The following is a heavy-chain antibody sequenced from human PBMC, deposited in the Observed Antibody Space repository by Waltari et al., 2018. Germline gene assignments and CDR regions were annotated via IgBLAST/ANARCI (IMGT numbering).Heavy chain of an antibody. V-gene: IGHV4-39*07. CDR1: GGSISSSSYY. CDR2: ISYSGST. Sequence: QLQLQESGPGPVKPSETLALTCTVSGGSISSSSYYWGWVRQPPGKGLEWIGTISYSGSTYYNPSLKSRVTISVDTSKNQFSLRLSSVTAADTAVYYCARHRKAGSAIRGVDYWGQGTLVTVSS. J-gene: IGHJ4*02. CDR3: ARHRKAGSAIRGVDY. D-gene: IGHD1-1*01.